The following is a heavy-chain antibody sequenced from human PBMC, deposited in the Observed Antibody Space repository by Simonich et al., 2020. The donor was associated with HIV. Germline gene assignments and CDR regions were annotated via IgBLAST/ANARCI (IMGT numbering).Heavy chain of an antibody. V-gene: IGHV4-34*01. Sequence: QVHLQQWGAGLLKPSETLSLTCTVYGESFSGYYWSWIRQPPGKGLEWIGEINHRGSTNYNPSLQSRLTISVDTSKNQFSLKLNSVTVADTAVYYCARLYDSWVQGTLVTVSS. J-gene: IGHJ4*02. CDR1: GESFSGYY. CDR2: INHRGST. CDR3: ARLYDS.